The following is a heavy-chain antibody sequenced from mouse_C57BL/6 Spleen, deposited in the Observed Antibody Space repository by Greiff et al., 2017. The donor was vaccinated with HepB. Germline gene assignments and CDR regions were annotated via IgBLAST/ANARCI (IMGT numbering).Heavy chain of an antibody. Sequence: QVQLQQSGAELVMPGASVKLSCKASGYTFTSYWMHWVKQRPGQGLEWIGEIDPSDSYTNYNQKFKGKSTLTVDKSSSTAYMQLSSLTSEDSAVYYCARTGTGYFDYWGQGTTLTVSS. J-gene: IGHJ2*01. CDR3: ARTGTGYFDY. V-gene: IGHV1-69*01. D-gene: IGHD4-1*01. CDR1: GYTFTSYW. CDR2: IDPSDSYT.